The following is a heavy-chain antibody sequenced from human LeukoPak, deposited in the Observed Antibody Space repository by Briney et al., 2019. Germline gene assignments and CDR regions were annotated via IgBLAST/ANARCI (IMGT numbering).Heavy chain of an antibody. D-gene: IGHD3-10*01. Sequence: SETLSLTCTVSGGSISSGDYYWSWIRQPPGKGLEWIGYIYYSGSTYYNPSLKSRVTISVDTSKNQFSLKLSSVTAADTAVYYCARVRRITMVRGVCWFDPWGQGTLVTVSS. CDR2: IYYSGST. CDR3: ARVRRITMVRGVCWFDP. J-gene: IGHJ5*02. CDR1: GGSISSGDYY. V-gene: IGHV4-30-4*01.